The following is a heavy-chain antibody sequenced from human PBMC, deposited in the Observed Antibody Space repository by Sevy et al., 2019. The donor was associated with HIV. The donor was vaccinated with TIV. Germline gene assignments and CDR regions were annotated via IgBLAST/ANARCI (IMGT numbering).Heavy chain of an antibody. D-gene: IGHD3-10*01. J-gene: IGHJ6*02. CDR1: GFTFSSYS. CDR3: AREHGVLWFSQLLQYYYYYGMDV. V-gene: IGHV3-48*01. CDR2: ISSSSTI. Sequence: GGSLRLSCAASGFTFSSYSMDWVRQAPGKGLEWVSYISSSSTIYYADSVKGRFTISRDNAKNSLYLQMNSLRAEDTAVYYCAREHGVLWFSQLLQYYYYYGMDVWGQGTTVTVSS.